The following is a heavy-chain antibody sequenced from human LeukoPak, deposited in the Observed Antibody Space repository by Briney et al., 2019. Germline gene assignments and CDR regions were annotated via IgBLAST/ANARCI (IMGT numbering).Heavy chain of an antibody. CDR1: GASISSNTFY. Sequence: SETLSLICTVSGASISSNTFYWGWIRQPPGKGLEWIGSIYYSGSTYYNPSLKSRVTISVDTSKNQFSLKLSSVTAADTAVYYCARVKDILVWFDPWGQGTLVTVSS. D-gene: IGHD2-15*01. V-gene: IGHV4-39*07. J-gene: IGHJ5*02. CDR3: ARVKDILVWFDP. CDR2: IYYSGST.